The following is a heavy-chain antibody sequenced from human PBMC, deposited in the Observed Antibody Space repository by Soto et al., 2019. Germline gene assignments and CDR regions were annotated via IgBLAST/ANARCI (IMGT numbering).Heavy chain of an antibody. CDR1: GFTFSSYS. CDR3: ARGVVVVVAATYNWFDP. D-gene: IGHD2-15*01. Sequence: GGSLRLSCAASGFTFSSYSMNWVRQAPGKGLEWVSYISSSSSTIYYADSVKGRFTISRDNAKNSLYLQMNSLRAEDTAVYYCARGVVVVVAATYNWFDPWGQGTLVTVSS. CDR2: ISSSSSTI. V-gene: IGHV3-48*01. J-gene: IGHJ5*02.